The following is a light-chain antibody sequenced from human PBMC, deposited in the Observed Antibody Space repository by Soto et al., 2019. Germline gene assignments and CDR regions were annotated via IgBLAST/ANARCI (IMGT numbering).Light chain of an antibody. V-gene: IGKV3-15*01. CDR3: QQYGSSTTWT. J-gene: IGKJ1*01. Sequence: EIVITQSPCTLSVYPGERATLSCRASQSVSGNLGWYQEKPGQAPRLLIYGASTRATGIPARFSGSVSGTESTLTISSLQSEDFAVYYCQQYGSSTTWTFGQGTKVDI. CDR2: GAS. CDR1: QSVSGN.